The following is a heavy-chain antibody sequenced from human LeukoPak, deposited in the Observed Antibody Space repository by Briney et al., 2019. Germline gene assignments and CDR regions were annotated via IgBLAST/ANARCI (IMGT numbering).Heavy chain of an antibody. J-gene: IGHJ4*02. CDR1: GFTFSSYW. V-gene: IGHV3-7*02. D-gene: IGHD5-24*01. CDR3: ARATTPWIEMATDFGY. Sequence: PGGSLRLSCAASGFTFSSYWMSWVRQAPGKRLEWVANIKQDGSEKYYVDSVKGRFTISRDNAKNSLYLQMGSLRAEDTAVYYCARATTPWIEMATDFGYWGQGTLVTVSS. CDR2: IKQDGSEK.